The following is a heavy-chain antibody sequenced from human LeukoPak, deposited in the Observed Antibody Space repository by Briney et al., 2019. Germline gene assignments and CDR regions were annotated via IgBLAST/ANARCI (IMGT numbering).Heavy chain of an antibody. CDR2: INHSGST. Sequence: SETLSLTCAVYGGSFSGYYWSWIRQPPGKGLEWIGEINHSGSTNYNPSLKSRVTISVDTSKNQFSLKLSSVTAADTAVYYCAGGYGATFDPWGQGTLVTVSS. CDR3: AGGYGATFDP. CDR1: GGSFSGYY. J-gene: IGHJ5*02. V-gene: IGHV4-34*01. D-gene: IGHD4-17*01.